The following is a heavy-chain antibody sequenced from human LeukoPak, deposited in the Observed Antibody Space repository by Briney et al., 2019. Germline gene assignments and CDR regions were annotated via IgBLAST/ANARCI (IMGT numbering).Heavy chain of an antibody. Sequence: PSETLSLTCTVSDDSITMYYWTWIRQPPGKGLEWIGYVDHTGSTKFNPSLNGRVSISRDTSNNFFSLRLRSVTAADTAVYFCARGRVSSSTWYSTCYYFFYMDLWGKGTTVTVSS. CDR2: VDHTGST. V-gene: IGHV4-59*01. CDR3: ARGRVSSSTWYSTCYYFFYMDL. CDR1: DDSITMYY. D-gene: IGHD4-11*01. J-gene: IGHJ6*03.